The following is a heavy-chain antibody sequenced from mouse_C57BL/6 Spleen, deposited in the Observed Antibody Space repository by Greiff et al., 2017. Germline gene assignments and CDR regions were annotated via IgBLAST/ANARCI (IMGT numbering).Heavy chain of an antibody. D-gene: IGHD5-1-1*01. J-gene: IGHJ4*01. CDR3: ARRYPDAMDY. V-gene: IGHV1-18*01. Sequence: EVQRVESGPELVKPGASVKIPCKASGYTFTDYNMDWVKQSHGKSLAWIGDSNPNNGGNIYNQKFKGKSTWTVDKSSSTAYMELRSLTSEDTAVYYCARRYPDAMDYWGQGTSVTVSS. CDR2: SNPNNGGN. CDR1: GYTFTDYN.